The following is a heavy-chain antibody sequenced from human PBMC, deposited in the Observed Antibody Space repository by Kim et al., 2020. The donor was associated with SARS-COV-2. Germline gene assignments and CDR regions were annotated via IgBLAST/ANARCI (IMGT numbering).Heavy chain of an antibody. V-gene: IGHV3-33*06. Sequence: GGSLRLSCAASGFTFSSYAMHWVRQAPSKGLEWVAVIWYDGSNKYYADSVKGRFTISRDNSKNTLYLQMNSLRAEDTAVYYCAKVTQTYYYGMDVWGQGTTVTVSS. CDR3: AKVTQTYYYGMDV. CDR1: GFTFSSYA. CDR2: IWYDGSNK. J-gene: IGHJ6*02.